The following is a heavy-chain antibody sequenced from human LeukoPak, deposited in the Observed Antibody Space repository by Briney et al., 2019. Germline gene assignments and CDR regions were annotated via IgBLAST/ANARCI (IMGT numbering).Heavy chain of an antibody. J-gene: IGHJ5*02. Sequence: GESLKISCKGSGYSFTSYWIGWVRQMPGKGLEWMGIIYPGDSDTRYSPSFQGQVTISADKSISTAYLQWSSLKASDTAMYYCARVPCSGGSCYWFDPWGQGTLVTVSS. D-gene: IGHD2-15*01. CDR1: GYSFTSYW. V-gene: IGHV5-51*01. CDR2: IYPGDSDT. CDR3: ARVPCSGGSCYWFDP.